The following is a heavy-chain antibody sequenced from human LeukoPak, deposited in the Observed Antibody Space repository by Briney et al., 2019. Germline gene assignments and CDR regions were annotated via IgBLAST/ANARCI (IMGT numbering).Heavy chain of an antibody. CDR3: TRDTIGSLDY. CDR2: ISEDGRIT. Sequence: GGSLRLSCAASGFTFIDFYMTWIRQAPGKGLEWISYISEDGRITYYADSLKGRFTISRDNPKNSLFLQMNNLRADDTAIYYCTRDTIGSLDYWGQGILVTVAS. CDR1: GFTFIDFY. D-gene: IGHD1-26*01. J-gene: IGHJ4*02. V-gene: IGHV3-11*04.